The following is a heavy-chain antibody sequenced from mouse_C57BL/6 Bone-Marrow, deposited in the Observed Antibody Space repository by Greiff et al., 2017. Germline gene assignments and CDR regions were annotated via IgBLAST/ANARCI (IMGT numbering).Heavy chain of an antibody. Sequence: VQLQQPGAELVKPGASVKLSCKASGYTFTSYWMHWVKQRPGQGLEWIGNINPCYGGTNYNEKFKGKATLTVDKSSSTAYLQLSSLTSEDSAVXYCAGGGDDDFDYWGQGTTLTVSA. D-gene: IGHD2-2*01. CDR1: GYTFTSYW. CDR3: AGGGDDDFDY. CDR2: INPCYGGT. J-gene: IGHJ2*01. V-gene: IGHV1-53*01.